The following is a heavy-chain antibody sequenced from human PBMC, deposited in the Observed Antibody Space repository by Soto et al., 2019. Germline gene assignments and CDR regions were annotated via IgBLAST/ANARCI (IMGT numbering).Heavy chain of an antibody. CDR3: ARGWRTLEWVFLPDGMDV. Sequence: QVQLVQSGAEVKKPGASVKVSCKASGYTFTSYGISWVRQAPGQGLEWMGWISAYNGNTNYAQKLQGRVTMTTDTSTSTADVELRSLRSDDTAVYYCARGWRTLEWVFLPDGMDVWGQGATVTVAS. D-gene: IGHD3-3*01. CDR2: ISAYNGNT. V-gene: IGHV1-18*01. CDR1: GYTFTSYG. J-gene: IGHJ6*02.